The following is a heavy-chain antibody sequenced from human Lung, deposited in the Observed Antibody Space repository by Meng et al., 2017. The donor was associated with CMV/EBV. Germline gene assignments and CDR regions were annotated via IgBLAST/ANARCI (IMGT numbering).Heavy chain of an antibody. Sequence: GGSLRLSCVVSGFSFSSYSMNWVRQAPGKGLEWVSYISSGSSTIYYADSVKGRFTISRDNAKNSLYLQMNSLRAEDTAVYYCARGVGSSGYYPDYWGQGTRVTGAS. J-gene: IGHJ4*02. CDR1: GFSFSSYS. V-gene: IGHV3-48*04. D-gene: IGHD3-22*01. CDR2: ISSGSSTI. CDR3: ARGVGSSGYYPDY.